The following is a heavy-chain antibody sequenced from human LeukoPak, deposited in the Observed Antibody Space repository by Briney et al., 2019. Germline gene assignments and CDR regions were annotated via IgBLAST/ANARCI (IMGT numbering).Heavy chain of an antibody. CDR3: ARGGELLNY. J-gene: IGHJ4*02. Sequence: PSQTLSLTCTVSGGSVSSGDYYWNWIRQPAGKGLEWIGRIYTSGSTSYSPSLKSRVTISLDTSKNQFSLRLSSVTAADTAVYYCARGGELLNYLGQGTLVTVSS. CDR2: IYTSGST. D-gene: IGHD1-7*01. V-gene: IGHV4-61*02. CDR1: GGSVSSGDYY.